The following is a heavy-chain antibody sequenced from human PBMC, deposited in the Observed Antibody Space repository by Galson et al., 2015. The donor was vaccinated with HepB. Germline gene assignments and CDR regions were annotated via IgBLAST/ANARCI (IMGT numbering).Heavy chain of an antibody. J-gene: IGHJ4*02. CDR2: ISSSSSNI. V-gene: IGHV3-48*02. D-gene: IGHD6-13*01. CDR3: ARDAALNAAWYYFDN. Sequence: SLRLSCAASGFSFSGYAMSWVRQAPGKGLEYISYISSSSSNIYYADSVRGRFTISRDNVKSSLTLQMTSLRDEDTAVYYCARDAALNAAWYYFDNWGQGALVTVSS. CDR1: GFSFSGYA.